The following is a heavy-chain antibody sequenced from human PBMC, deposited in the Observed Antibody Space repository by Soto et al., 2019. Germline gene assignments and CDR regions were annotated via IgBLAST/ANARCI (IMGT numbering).Heavy chain of an antibody. D-gene: IGHD1-26*01. Sequence: EVQLVESGGGLVQPGGSLKLSCAASGFTFSGSAMHWVRQASGKGLEWVGRIRSKADSYATAYAASVKGRFTISRDDSTNTAYLQMNSLTTEDTAVYYCARLCEWELLQGYWGRGTLVSVSS. CDR1: GFTFSGSA. CDR2: IRSKADSYAT. CDR3: ARLCEWELLQGY. J-gene: IGHJ4*02. V-gene: IGHV3-73*01.